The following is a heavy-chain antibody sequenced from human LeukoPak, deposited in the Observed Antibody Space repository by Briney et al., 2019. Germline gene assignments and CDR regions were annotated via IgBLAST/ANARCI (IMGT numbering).Heavy chain of an antibody. V-gene: IGHV3-33*01. CDR3: VRDLDRYDFWSGYWPDAFDT. J-gene: IGHJ3*02. Sequence: GGSLRLSCAASGFTFSSYGMHWVRQAPGKGLEWVAVIWYDGSNEYYANSVRGRFIISRDNSKNTLFLQMNSLRVEDSAVYYCVRDLDRYDFWSGYWPDAFDTWGQGTMVTVPS. CDR2: IWYDGSNE. CDR1: GFTFSSYG. D-gene: IGHD3-3*01.